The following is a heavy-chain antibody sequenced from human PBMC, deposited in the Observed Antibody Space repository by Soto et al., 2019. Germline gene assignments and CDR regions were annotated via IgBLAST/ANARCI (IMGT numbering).Heavy chain of an antibody. CDR3: ARDQRYDFWSGYYRDYGMDV. CDR1: GFTFSSYT. D-gene: IGHD3-3*01. Sequence: EVQLVESGGGPVKPGGSLRLSCAASGFTFSSYTMNWVRQAPGKGLEWVSSISSRSSYIYYADSVKGRFTISRDNAKISVYLQMNSLRAEDTAVYYCARDQRYDFWSGYYRDYGMDVWGQGTTVTVSS. V-gene: IGHV3-21*02. CDR2: ISSRSSYI. J-gene: IGHJ6*02.